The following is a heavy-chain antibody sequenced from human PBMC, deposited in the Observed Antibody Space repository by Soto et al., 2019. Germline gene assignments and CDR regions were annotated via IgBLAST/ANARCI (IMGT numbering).Heavy chain of an antibody. CDR2: INPNSGGT. J-gene: IGHJ4*02. CDR3: ARGGGYDAQGYYFDY. V-gene: IGHV1-2*04. Sequence: QVPLVQSGAEVKKPGASVKVSCKASGYTFTGYYMHWVRQAPGQGLEWMGWINPNSGGTNYAQKFQGWVTMTRDTSICTAYMELSRLRSDDTAVYYCARGGGYDAQGYYFDYWGQGTLVTVSS. D-gene: IGHD5-12*01. CDR1: GYTFTGYY.